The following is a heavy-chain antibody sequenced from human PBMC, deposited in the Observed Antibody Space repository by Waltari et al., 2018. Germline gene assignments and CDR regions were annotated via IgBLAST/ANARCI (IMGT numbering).Heavy chain of an antibody. CDR1: GGSISSSSYY. D-gene: IGHD6-13*01. CDR2: SYYSRST. CDR3: ARRQQLVDYFDY. Sequence: QLQLQESGPGLVKPSETLSLTCTVSGGSISSSSYYWGWIRQPPGKGLEWIGSSYYSRSTYSNPARKSRVTISVDTSKNQFSLKLSSATAADTSVYYCARRQQLVDYFDYWGQGTLVTVSS. J-gene: IGHJ4*02. V-gene: IGHV4-39*07.